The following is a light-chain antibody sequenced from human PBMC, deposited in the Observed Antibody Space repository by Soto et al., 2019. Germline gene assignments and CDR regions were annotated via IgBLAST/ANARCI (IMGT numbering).Light chain of an antibody. CDR3: QQYGSSPTT. CDR2: GAS. V-gene: IGKV3-20*01. Sequence: EIVLTQSPGTLSLSPGERATLSCRASQSVSSNYLAWYQQKAGQAPRLLIYGASSRATGIPDRFSGSGSGTDFTLTISRLEPEDFAVYYCQQYGSSPTTFGQGTKVEIK. CDR1: QSVSSNY. J-gene: IGKJ1*01.